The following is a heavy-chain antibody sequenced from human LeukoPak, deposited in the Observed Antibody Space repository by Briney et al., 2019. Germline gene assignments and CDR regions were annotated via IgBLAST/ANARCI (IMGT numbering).Heavy chain of an antibody. Sequence: SETLSLTCTVSGGSISSYYWRWIRQPAGKGLEWIGRIYTSGSTNYNPSLKSRVTMSVDTSKNQFSLKLSSVTAADTAVYYCARDLEGGRYYYYGMDVWGQGTTVTVSS. V-gene: IGHV4-4*07. CDR2: IYTSGST. CDR1: GGSISSYY. CDR3: ARDLEGGRYYYYGMDV. J-gene: IGHJ6*02. D-gene: IGHD1-1*01.